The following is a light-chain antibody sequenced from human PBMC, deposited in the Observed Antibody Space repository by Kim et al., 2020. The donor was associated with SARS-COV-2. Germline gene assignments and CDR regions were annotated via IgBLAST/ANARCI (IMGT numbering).Light chain of an antibody. CDR1: SSDVGGYNY. Sequence: SVTISCTGTSSDVGGYNYVSWYQQHPGKAPKLMIYEVSKRPSGVPDRFSGSKSGNTASLTVSGLQAEDEADYYCSSYAGSNNPLYVFGTGTQLTVL. V-gene: IGLV2-8*01. CDR3: SSYAGSNNPLYV. CDR2: EVS. J-gene: IGLJ1*01.